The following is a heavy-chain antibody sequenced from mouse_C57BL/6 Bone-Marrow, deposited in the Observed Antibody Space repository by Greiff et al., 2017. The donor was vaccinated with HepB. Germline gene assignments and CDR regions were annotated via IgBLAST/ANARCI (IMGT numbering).Heavy chain of an antibody. CDR2: SRNKANDYTT. Sequence: EVQLVESGGGLVQSGRSLRLSCATSGFTFSDFYMEWVRQAPGKGLEWIAASRNKANDYTTEYSASVKGRFIVSRDTYKSILYLQMNALRAEDTAIYYCARVLFITTGDWYFDVWGTGTTVTVSS. V-gene: IGHV7-1*01. CDR1: GFTFSDFY. CDR3: ARVLFITTGDWYFDV. D-gene: IGHD1-1*01. J-gene: IGHJ1*03.